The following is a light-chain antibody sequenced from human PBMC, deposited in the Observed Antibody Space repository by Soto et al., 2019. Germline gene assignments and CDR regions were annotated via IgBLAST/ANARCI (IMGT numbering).Light chain of an antibody. CDR1: QSVAGN. J-gene: IGKJ4*01. CDR2: GVS. V-gene: IGKV3-15*01. CDR3: QQSNNWSPLT. Sequence: MRLSPATLCVPNGETATLSCRASQSVAGNLAWYQQKPGQPPRLLIYGVSTRATGVPARFSGSGSETDFSLTISSLQIEDFSLYYCQQSNNWSPLTFGGVTIVDIK.